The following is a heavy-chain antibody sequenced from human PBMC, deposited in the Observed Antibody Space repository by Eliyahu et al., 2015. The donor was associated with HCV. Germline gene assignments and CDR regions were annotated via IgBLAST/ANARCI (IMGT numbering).Heavy chain of an antibody. Sequence: EVQLMESGGGLVKPGGSLRLSCAAXGFTFAIYSMTWVRQTPGXGLEWVSLISSTSKYIYYADSVKGRFTISRDNAKNSLYLQMDSLRAEDTAVYYCARVLVGTLASGQFDYWGHGTLVTVSS. D-gene: IGHD1-14*01. V-gene: IGHV3-21*01. J-gene: IGHJ4*01. CDR3: ARVLVGTLASGQFDY. CDR2: ISSTSKYI. CDR1: GFTFAIYS.